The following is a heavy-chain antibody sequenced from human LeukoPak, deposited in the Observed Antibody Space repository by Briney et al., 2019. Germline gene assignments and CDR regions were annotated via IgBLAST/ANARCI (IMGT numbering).Heavy chain of an antibody. CDR1: GDSISSGGYY. V-gene: IGHV4-31*03. D-gene: IGHD1-26*01. Sequence: PSQTLSLTCTVSGDSISSGGYYWSWIRQHPGKGLEWIGYIYYSGSTYYNPSLKSRVTISVDTSKNQFSLKLSSVTAADTAVYYCARHVWIPHRKWRELRAFDIWGQGTMVTVSS. CDR3: ARHVWIPHRKWRELRAFDI. CDR2: IYYSGST. J-gene: IGHJ3*02.